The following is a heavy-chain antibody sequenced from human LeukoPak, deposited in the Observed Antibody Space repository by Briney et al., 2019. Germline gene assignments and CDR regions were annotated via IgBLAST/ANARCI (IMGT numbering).Heavy chain of an antibody. CDR2: MNPSSGNT. V-gene: IGHV1-8*01. CDR3: ARALDGSGSYYFYYGMDV. D-gene: IGHD3-10*01. Sequence: ASVKVSCKASGYTFTSYDINWVRQATGQGLERMGWMNPSSGNTGYAQKFQGRVTMTRNTSISTAYMELSSLRSEDTAVYYCARALDGSGSYYFYYGMDVWGQGTTVTVSS. J-gene: IGHJ6*02. CDR1: GYTFTSYD.